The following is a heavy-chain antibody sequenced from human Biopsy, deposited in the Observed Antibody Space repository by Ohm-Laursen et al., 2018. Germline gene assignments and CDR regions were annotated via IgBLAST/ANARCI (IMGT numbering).Heavy chain of an antibody. J-gene: IGHJ3*02. CDR3: ARVSRSIYDSTFDSFNI. CDR1: GGPFSTYY. D-gene: IGHD3-22*01. CDR2: IDYRGST. Sequence: TLSLTWSVSGGPFSTYYWTWIRQPPGKGLEWIACIDYRGSTNYNPSLKSRVSISIDTSKNQLSLRLNSVTAADTAVYYCARVSRSIYDSTFDSFNIWGPGTMVTVSS. V-gene: IGHV4-59*01.